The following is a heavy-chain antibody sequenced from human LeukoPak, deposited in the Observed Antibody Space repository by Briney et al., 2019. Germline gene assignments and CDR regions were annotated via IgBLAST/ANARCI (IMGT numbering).Heavy chain of an antibody. CDR3: ARTHYGGNRAGSTAY. J-gene: IGHJ4*02. V-gene: IGHV4-34*01. Sequence: PSETLSLTCAVYGGSFSGYYWNWIRQSPGKGLEWIGEINHSGSTNYNPSLKSRVTISVDTSKNQFSLKLSSVTAADTAVYYCARTHYGGNRAGSTAYWGQGTLVTVSS. CDR1: GGSFSGYY. CDR2: INHSGST. D-gene: IGHD4-23*01.